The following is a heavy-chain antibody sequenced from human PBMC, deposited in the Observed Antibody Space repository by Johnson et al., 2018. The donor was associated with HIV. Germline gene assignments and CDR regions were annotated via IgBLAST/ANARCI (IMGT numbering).Heavy chain of an antibody. D-gene: IGHD4-17*01. CDR3: ESDTVYGETAFDI. V-gene: IGHV3-7*03. Sequence: VQLVESGGGLVQPGGSLRLSCAASGFTFSSYWMSWVRQAPGKGLEWVANIKQDGSEKYYADSVKGRLTISRDNSKNTLYLQMNSLRAEDTAVYYCESDTVYGETAFDIWGQGTMVTVSS. CDR1: GFTFSSYW. CDR2: IKQDGSEK. J-gene: IGHJ3*02.